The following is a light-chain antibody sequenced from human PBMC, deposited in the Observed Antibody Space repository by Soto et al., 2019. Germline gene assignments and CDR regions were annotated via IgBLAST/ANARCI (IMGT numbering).Light chain of an antibody. CDR2: TDN. CDR3: GAWDDSLNGYV. V-gene: IGLV1-44*01. CDR1: SSNIGSNT. Sequence: QSVLTQPPSASGTPGQRVTISCSGSSSNIGSNTVNWYQQLPGTAPKLLIYTDNQRPSGVPDRFSGSKSGTSASLAISGLRSEDEADYYCGAWDDSLNGYVFGTGTKLTVL. J-gene: IGLJ1*01.